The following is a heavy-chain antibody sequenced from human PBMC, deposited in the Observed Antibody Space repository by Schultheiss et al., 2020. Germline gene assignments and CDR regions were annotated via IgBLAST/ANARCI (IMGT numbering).Heavy chain of an antibody. CDR2: ISGSGGST. D-gene: IGHD6-19*01. CDR3: ARGTFGQWLAQGDY. J-gene: IGHJ4*02. CDR1: GFTFSSYA. V-gene: IGHV3-23*01. Sequence: GGSLRLSCAASGFTFSSYAMHWVRQAPGKGLEWVSAISGSGGSTYYLDSGKGRFTISRDNSKNTLYLQMNSLRAEDTAVYYCARGTFGQWLAQGDYWGQGNLGTVAS.